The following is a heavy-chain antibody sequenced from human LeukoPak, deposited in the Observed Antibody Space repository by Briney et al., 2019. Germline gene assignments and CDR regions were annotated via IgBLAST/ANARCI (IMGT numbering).Heavy chain of an antibody. J-gene: IGHJ4*02. CDR2: IYYTGT. Sequence: PSETLSLTCTVSGGSVSDYYWSWIRQSPGKGLEWIGYIYYTGTSYNPSLKSRVTMSVDTSKNQFSLKLSSVTAADTAVYYCAREREDSSGWYATNDKGYYFDYWGQGTLVTVSS. CDR1: GGSVSDYY. V-gene: IGHV4-59*02. D-gene: IGHD6-19*01. CDR3: AREREDSSGWYATNDKGYYFDY.